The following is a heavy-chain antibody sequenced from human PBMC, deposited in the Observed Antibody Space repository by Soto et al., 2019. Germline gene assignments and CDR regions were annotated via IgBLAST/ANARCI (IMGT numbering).Heavy chain of an antibody. CDR3: AKDSGDSGGYYGDRIDY. D-gene: IGHD3-22*01. Sequence: EVQLLESGGGLVQPGGSLRLSCAASGFTFSSYAMSWVRQAPGKGLEWVSVIGGSGGSTYYADSVKGRFTVSRDNSKKTLARQMNSLRAEDTAVYYCAKDSGDSGGYYGDRIDYWGQGTLVTVSS. CDR1: GFTFSSYA. V-gene: IGHV3-23*01. CDR2: IGGSGGST. J-gene: IGHJ4*02.